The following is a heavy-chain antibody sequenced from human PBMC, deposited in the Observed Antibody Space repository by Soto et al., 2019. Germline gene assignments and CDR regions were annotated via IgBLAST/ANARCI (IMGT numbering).Heavy chain of an antibody. CDR2: ISSSGSST. J-gene: IGHJ5*02. V-gene: IGHV3-64*04. CDR3: TRSITGYSYADT. D-gene: IGHD3-16*01. CDR1: GFSFSTYA. Sequence: GGSLRLSCAASGFSFSTYAMYWVRQAPGKGLEYISVISSSGSSTVYVDSVKGRFTISRDNAKNTLYLQMNSLRAEDTALYYCTRSITGYSYADTWGQGTLVTVSS.